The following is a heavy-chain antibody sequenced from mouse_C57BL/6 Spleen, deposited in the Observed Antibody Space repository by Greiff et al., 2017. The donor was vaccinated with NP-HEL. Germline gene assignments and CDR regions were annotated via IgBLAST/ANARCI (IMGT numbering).Heavy chain of an antibody. V-gene: IGHV1-55*01. CDR2: IYPGSGST. CDR1: GYTFTSYW. J-gene: IGHJ4*01. CDR3: ARQSNYDYAMDY. D-gene: IGHD2-5*01. Sequence: QVQLQQSGAELVKPGASVKMSCKASGYTFTSYWITWVKQRPGQGLEWIGDIYPGSGSTNYNEKFKSKATLTVDTSSSTAYMQLSSLTSEDSAVYYCARQSNYDYAMDYWGQGTSVTVSS.